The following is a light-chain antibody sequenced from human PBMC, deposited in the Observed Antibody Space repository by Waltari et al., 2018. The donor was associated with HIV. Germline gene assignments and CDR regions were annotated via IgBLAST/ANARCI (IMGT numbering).Light chain of an antibody. CDR3: CSYASGSTFV. Sequence: QSALPPPASASGSPGPSITTSSPAPSRDPWIYDLFSWYPQHPGKAPKVMIYEVSKRPSGVSNRFSGSKSGNTASLIISGLQAEDEADYYCCSYASGSTFVFGTGTKVTVL. V-gene: IGLV2-23*02. J-gene: IGLJ1*01. CDR1: SRDPWIYDL. CDR2: EVS.